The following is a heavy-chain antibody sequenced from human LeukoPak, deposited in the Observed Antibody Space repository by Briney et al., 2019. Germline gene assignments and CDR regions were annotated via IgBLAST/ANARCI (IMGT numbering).Heavy chain of an antibody. CDR1: GYTFTSYG. Sequence: ASVKVSCKASGYTFTSYGISWVRQAPGQGLEWMGWISAYNGNTNYAQKLQGRVTMTTDTSTSTAYMELRSLRSGDTAVYYCARGASFDWPNWFDPWGQGTLVTVSS. CDR3: ARGASFDWPNWFDP. J-gene: IGHJ5*02. CDR2: ISAYNGNT. V-gene: IGHV1-18*01. D-gene: IGHD3-9*01.